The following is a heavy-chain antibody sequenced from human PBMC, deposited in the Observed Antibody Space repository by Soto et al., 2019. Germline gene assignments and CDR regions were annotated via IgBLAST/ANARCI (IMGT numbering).Heavy chain of an antibody. D-gene: IGHD2-15*01. CDR2: IYPGDSDA. Sequence: PGESLKISFKGSGYTFSSYWICWVRQVPGKGLEWMGIIYPGDSDARYSPSFQGKVTISADKSLTTAYMQWNSLRASDSGIYYCARVGCSGPNGYPSEALHDWGQGTQVTVSS. CDR1: GYTFSSYW. J-gene: IGHJ4*02. V-gene: IGHV5-51*01. CDR3: ARVGCSGPNGYPSEALHD.